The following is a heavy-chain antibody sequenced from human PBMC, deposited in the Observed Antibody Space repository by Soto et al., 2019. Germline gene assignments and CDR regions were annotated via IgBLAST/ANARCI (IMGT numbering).Heavy chain of an antibody. Sequence: QVQLVQSGAEVKKPGSSVKVSCRASGVSFSSYAISWVRQAPGQGLEWVGGIIPIAGTGNHAQNCQGRLTISADVSTSTADMELSSLRSEDTGIYYWASSLPLGTGRGIIQYDVDHWGQGTLVTVSS. CDR3: ASSLPLGTGRGIIQYDVDH. CDR1: GVSFSSYA. J-gene: IGHJ4*02. V-gene: IGHV1-69*01. D-gene: IGHD3-10*01. CDR2: IIPIAGTG.